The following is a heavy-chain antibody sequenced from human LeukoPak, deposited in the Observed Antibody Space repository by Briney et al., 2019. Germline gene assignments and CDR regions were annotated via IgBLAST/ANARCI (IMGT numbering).Heavy chain of an antibody. CDR3: GRDPNGDYVGAFEF. J-gene: IGHJ3*01. D-gene: IGHD4-17*01. CDR2: ITGSGGVT. V-gene: IGHV3-23*01. CDR1: GFTLTNYA. Sequence: GGSLRLSCEASGFTLTNYAMTWVRQAPGKGLEWVSSITGSGGVTSYADSVKGRFTTTRDNSKDTLYLQMNSLRAGDAAVYYCGRDPNGDYVGAFEFWGQGTLVTVSS.